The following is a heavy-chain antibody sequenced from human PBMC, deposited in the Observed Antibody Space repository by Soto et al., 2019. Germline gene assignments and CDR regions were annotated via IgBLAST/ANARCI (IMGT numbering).Heavy chain of an antibody. V-gene: IGHV5-10-1*01. CDR1: GYSSTSYW. CDR3: ARQGAAAGTNYYYGMDV. J-gene: IGHJ6*02. Sequence: PGESLKISCKGSGYSSTSYWISWVRQMPGKXLEWMGRIDPSDSYTNYSPSFQGHVTISADKSISTAYLQWSSLKASDTAMYYCARQGAAAGTNYYYGMDVWGQGSTVTVFS. CDR2: IDPSDSYT. D-gene: IGHD6-13*01.